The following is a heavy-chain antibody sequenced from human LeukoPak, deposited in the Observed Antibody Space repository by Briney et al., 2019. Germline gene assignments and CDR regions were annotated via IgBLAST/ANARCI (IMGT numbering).Heavy chain of an antibody. J-gene: IGHJ5*02. V-gene: IGHV1-69*13. CDR1: GGTFSSYA. D-gene: IGHD1-26*01. CDR2: IIPIFGTA. Sequence: GASVKVSCKASGGTFSSYAISWVRQAPGQGLEWMGGIIPIFGTANYAQKFQGRVTITADASTSTAYMELSSLRSEDTAVYYCARDAYCAPKYNWFDPWGQGTLVTVSS. CDR3: ARDAYCAPKYNWFDP.